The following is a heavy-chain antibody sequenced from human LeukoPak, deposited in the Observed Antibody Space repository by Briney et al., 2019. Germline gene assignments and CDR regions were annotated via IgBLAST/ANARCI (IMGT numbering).Heavy chain of an antibody. V-gene: IGHV4-34*01. J-gene: IGHJ4*02. CDR1: GVSFNNYY. CDR3: TRMTTGHDY. Sequence: ASETLSLTCAVSGVSFNNYYWSWVRQTPGKGLEWIGEINHSGYTNDSPSLKSRVTLSIDTSRKQFSLNLRSVTAADTGIYYCTRMTTGHDYWGQGTLVTVSS. CDR2: INHSGYT. D-gene: IGHD4-17*01.